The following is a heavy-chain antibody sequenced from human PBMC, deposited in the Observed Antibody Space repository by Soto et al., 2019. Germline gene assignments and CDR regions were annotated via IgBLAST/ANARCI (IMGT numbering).Heavy chain of an antibody. D-gene: IGHD5-12*01. CDR3: ARATRGVATIRVNAFDI. Sequence: ASVKVSCKASGDTFSSYAISWVRQAPGQGLEWMGGIIPIFGTANYAQKFQGRVTITADESTSTAYMELSSLRSEDTAVYYCARATRGVATIRVNAFDIWGQGTMVTVSS. J-gene: IGHJ3*02. CDR2: IIPIFGTA. CDR1: GDTFSSYA. V-gene: IGHV1-69*13.